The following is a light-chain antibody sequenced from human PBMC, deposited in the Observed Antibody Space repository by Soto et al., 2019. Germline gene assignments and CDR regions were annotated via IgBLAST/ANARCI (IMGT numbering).Light chain of an antibody. J-gene: IGKJ1*01. Sequence: ERVLTQSPGTLSLSPGERVTLSCRARQSVGSNLAWYQQKPGQAPRLLIYGASTRATGIPARFSGSGSETEFALTISSLQAEDSAVYFCQQYNNWPTWTFGQGTKVDVK. CDR2: GAS. CDR1: QSVGSN. V-gene: IGKV3-15*01. CDR3: QQYNNWPTWT.